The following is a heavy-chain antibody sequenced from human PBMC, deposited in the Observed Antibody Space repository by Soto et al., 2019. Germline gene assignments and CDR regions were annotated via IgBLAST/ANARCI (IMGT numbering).Heavy chain of an antibody. J-gene: IGHJ4*02. Sequence: QITLNESGPTQVKPRQTLTLTCTFSGFSLTTSGVGVGWIRQSPGKVPEWLALIYWDDDKRYSPSLKSRLTITKDTSKNQVVLTMADLDPADTATYYCAHRVLRTVFGLVTTTAIYFDFWGQGTPVAVSS. V-gene: IGHV2-5*02. CDR2: IYWDDDK. CDR1: GFSLTTSGVG. D-gene: IGHD3-3*01. CDR3: AHRVLRTVFGLVTTTAIYFDF.